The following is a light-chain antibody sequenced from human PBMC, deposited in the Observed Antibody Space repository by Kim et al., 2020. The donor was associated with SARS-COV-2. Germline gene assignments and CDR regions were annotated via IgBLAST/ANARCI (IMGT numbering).Light chain of an antibody. V-gene: IGLV3-1*01. CDR2: QDN. J-gene: IGLJ1*01. Sequence: SYELTQPPSVSVSPGQTASITCSGDKLGDKYACWYQQKPGQSPVLVIYQDNKRPSGIPERFSGSNSGNTATLTISGTQAMDEADYYCQAWDNSTTYVFGGGTKVTVL. CDR3: QAWDNSTTYV. CDR1: KLGDKY.